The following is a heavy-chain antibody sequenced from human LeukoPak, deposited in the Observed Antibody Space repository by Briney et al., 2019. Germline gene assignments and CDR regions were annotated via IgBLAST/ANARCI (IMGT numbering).Heavy chain of an antibody. D-gene: IGHD2-8*02. CDR1: GGSISSSSYY. V-gene: IGHV4-61*09. Sequence: SETLSLTCTVSGGSISSSSYYWSWIRQPAGKGLEWIGHIYTRGSTNYNPSLKSRVTISVDTSKNQFSLKLSSVSAAHTAVYYCARGTRAWYYFDYWGQGSLVTVSS. CDR3: ARGTRAWYYFDY. J-gene: IGHJ4*02. CDR2: IYTRGST.